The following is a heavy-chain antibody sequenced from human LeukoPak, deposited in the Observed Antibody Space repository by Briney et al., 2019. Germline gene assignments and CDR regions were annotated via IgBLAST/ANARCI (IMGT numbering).Heavy chain of an antibody. D-gene: IGHD3-9*01. CDR1: GGSISSYY. CDR2: IYTSGST. J-gene: IGHJ6*03. CDR3: ARVSLYYDILTGYYYYMDV. V-gene: IGHV4-4*07. Sequence: PSETLSLTCTVSGGSISSYYWSWIRQPAGKGLEWIGRIYTSGSTNYNPSLKSRVTMSVDTSKNQFSLKLSSVTAADTAVYYCARVSLYYDILTGYYYYMDVWGKGTTVTISS.